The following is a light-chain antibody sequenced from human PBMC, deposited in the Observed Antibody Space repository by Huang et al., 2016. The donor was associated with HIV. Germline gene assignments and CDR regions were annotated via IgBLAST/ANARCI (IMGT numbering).Light chain of an antibody. CDR3: QQANSFPPLT. V-gene: IGKV1-12*01. CDR1: QDISSW. Sequence: DIQMTQSPSSVSAFVGDRVTITCRTSQDISSWLAWYQQKPGKVPKLLIYAASSLQSGVPSRFSVSGSGTDVNLTISSLQPEDFATYYCQQANSFPPLTFGGGTRVEIK. CDR2: AAS. J-gene: IGKJ4*01.